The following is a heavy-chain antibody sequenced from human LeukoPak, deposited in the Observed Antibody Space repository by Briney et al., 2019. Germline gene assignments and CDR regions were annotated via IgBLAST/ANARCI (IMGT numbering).Heavy chain of an antibody. V-gene: IGHV3-30*04. Sequence: GRSLRLSCTASGFTFSDYAMHWVRQAPGKGLEWVAVISYDGSNKYYADSVKGRFTISRDNSKNTLYLQMNSLRAEDTAVYYCAKSGSYLRGYYFDYWGQGTLVTVSS. CDR2: ISYDGSNK. CDR3: AKSGSYLRGYYFDY. D-gene: IGHD1-26*01. J-gene: IGHJ4*02. CDR1: GFTFSDYA.